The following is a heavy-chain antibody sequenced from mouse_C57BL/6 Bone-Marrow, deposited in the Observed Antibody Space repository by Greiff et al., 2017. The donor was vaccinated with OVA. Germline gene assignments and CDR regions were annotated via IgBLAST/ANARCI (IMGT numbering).Heavy chain of an antibody. V-gene: IGHV1-81*01. D-gene: IGHD2-1*01. CDR2: IYPRSGNT. Sequence: QVQLQQSGAELARPGASVKLSCKASGYTFTSYGISWVKQRTGQGLEWIVEIYPRSGNTYYNEKFKGKATLTADKSSSTAYMELRSLTSEDSAVYFCARHYGNYQIDYWGQGTTLTVSS. J-gene: IGHJ2*01. CDR3: ARHYGNYQIDY. CDR1: GYTFTSYG.